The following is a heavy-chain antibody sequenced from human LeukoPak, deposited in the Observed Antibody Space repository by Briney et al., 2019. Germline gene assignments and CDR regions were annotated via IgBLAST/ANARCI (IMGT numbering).Heavy chain of an antibody. Sequence: SVKVSCKASGGTFSSYAISWVRQAPGQGLEWMGRIIPILGIANYAQKFQGRVTITADKSTSTAYMELSSLRSEDTAVYYCARVYCSGGSCFFDYWGQGTQVTVSS. CDR2: IIPILGIA. D-gene: IGHD2-15*01. CDR3: ARVYCSGGSCFFDY. J-gene: IGHJ4*02. V-gene: IGHV1-69*04. CDR1: GGTFSSYA.